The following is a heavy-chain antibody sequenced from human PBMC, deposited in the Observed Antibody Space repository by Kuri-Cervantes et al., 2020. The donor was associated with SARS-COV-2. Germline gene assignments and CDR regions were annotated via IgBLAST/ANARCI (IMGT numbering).Heavy chain of an antibody. V-gene: IGHV1-2*02. CDR1: GYTFTGYY. Sequence: ASVKVSCKASGYTFTGYYMHWVRQAPGQGLEWMGWINPNSGGTNYAQKFQGRVTMTRDTSISTAYMELSRLRSDDTAVYYCAREGPVQWFGETVGNYYYYYGMDVWGQGTTVTVSS. CDR2: INPNSGGT. J-gene: IGHJ6*02. CDR3: AREGPVQWFGETVGNYYYYYGMDV. D-gene: IGHD3-10*01.